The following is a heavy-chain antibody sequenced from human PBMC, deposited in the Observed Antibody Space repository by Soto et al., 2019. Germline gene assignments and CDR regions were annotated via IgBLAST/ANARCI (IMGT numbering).Heavy chain of an antibody. J-gene: IGHJ6*02. CDR2: SNAGNGNT. CDR1: GYTFTSYA. D-gene: IGHD3-3*01. Sequence: VASVKVSCKASGYTFTSYAMHWVRQAPGQRLEWMGWSNAGNGNTKYSQEFQGRVTITRDTSTSTAYMELSSLRSEDTAVYYCARPLRGGYYKAYYYYGMDVWGQGTTVTVSS. CDR3: ARPLRGGYYKAYYYYGMDV. V-gene: IGHV1-3*02.